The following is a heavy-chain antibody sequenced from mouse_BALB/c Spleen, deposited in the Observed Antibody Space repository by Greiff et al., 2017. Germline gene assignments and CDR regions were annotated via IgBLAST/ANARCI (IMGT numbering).Heavy chain of an antibody. D-gene: IGHD2-2*01. V-gene: IGHV1-7*01. J-gene: IGHJ2*01. CDR2: INPSTGYT. Sequence: QVQLQQSGAELAKPGASVKMSCKASGYTFTSYWMHWVKQRPGQGLEWIGYINPSTGYTEYNQKFKDKATLTADKSSSTAYMQLSSLTSEDSAVYYCARWGPPPGYPDYWGQGTTLTVSS. CDR3: ARWGPPPGYPDY. CDR1: GYTFTSYW.